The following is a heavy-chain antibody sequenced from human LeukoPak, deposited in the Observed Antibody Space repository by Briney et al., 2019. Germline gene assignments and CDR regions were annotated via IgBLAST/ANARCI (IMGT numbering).Heavy chain of an antibody. D-gene: IGHD3-22*01. CDR1: GFTFSSYW. CDR2: INSDGSST. CDR3: ARGGAASSGYYMDY. Sequence: GGSLRLSCAASGFTFSSYWMHWIRQPPGKGLLWVSRINSDGSSTSYADSVKGRFTISRDNAKKTLYLQMNSLRAEGTAVYYCARGGAASSGYYMDYWGQGTLVTVCS. V-gene: IGHV3-74*01. J-gene: IGHJ4*02.